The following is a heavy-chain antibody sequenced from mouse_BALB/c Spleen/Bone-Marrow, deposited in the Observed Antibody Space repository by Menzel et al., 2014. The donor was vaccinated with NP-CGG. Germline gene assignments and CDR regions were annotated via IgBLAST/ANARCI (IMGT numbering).Heavy chain of an antibody. CDR1: GFTFSSFG. CDR3: ARGITTGFAY. Sequence: EVKVVESGGGLVQPGGSRKLSCAASGFTFSSFGMHWVRQAPEKGLEWVAYISSGSSTIYYADIVKGRFTISRDNPKNTLFLQMTSLRSEDTAMYYCARGITTGFAYWGLGTLVTVSA. J-gene: IGHJ3*01. V-gene: IGHV5-17*02. CDR2: ISSGSSTI. D-gene: IGHD2-4*01.